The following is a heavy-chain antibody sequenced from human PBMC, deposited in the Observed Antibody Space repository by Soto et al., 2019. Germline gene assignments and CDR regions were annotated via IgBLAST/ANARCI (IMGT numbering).Heavy chain of an antibody. Sequence: SETLSLTCAVSGGSISSSNWWSWVRQPPGKGLEWIGEIYHSGSTNYNPSLKSRATISVDKSKNQFSLKLSSVTAADTAVYYCARGEGYCSSTSCYGDYYYYYSMDVWGQGTTVTVSS. J-gene: IGHJ6*02. CDR2: IYHSGST. CDR3: ARGEGYCSSTSCYGDYYYYYSMDV. CDR1: GGSISSSNW. D-gene: IGHD2-2*01. V-gene: IGHV4-4*02.